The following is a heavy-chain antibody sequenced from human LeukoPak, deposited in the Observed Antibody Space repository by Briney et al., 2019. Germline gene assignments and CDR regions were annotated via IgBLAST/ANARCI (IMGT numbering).Heavy chain of an antibody. V-gene: IGHV3-48*01. CDR3: AKDQKELWFGELRYYFDY. CDR1: GFTFSSYG. D-gene: IGHD3-10*01. CDR2: ISSSGATI. Sequence: GGSLRLSCAASGFTFSSYGMNWVRQAPGKGLEFVAYISSSGATIYYADSLKGRFTISRDNSKNTLYLQMNSLRAEDTAVYYCAKDQKELWFGELRYYFDYWGQGTLVTVSS. J-gene: IGHJ4*02.